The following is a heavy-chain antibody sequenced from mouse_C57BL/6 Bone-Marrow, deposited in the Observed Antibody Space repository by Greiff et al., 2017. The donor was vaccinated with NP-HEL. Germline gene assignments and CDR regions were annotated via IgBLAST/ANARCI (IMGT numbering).Heavy chain of an antibody. J-gene: IGHJ4*01. Sequence: LVESGPELVKPGASVKISCKASGYAFSSPWMNWVKQRPGKGLEWIGRIYPGDGDTNYNGKFKGKATLTADKSSSTAYMQLSSLTSEDSAVYFCARSPKNYGSSYAMDYWGQGTSVTVSS. CDR1: GYAFSSPW. V-gene: IGHV1-82*01. CDR2: IYPGDGDT. CDR3: ARSPKNYGSSYAMDY. D-gene: IGHD1-1*01.